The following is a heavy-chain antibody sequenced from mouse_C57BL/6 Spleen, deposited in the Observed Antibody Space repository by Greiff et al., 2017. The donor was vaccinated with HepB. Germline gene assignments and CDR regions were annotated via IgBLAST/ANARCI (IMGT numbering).Heavy chain of an antibody. CDR3: ARADYSNYVGYAMDY. V-gene: IGHV1-82*01. Sequence: QVQLQQSGPELVKPGASVKISCKASGYAFSSSWMNWVKQRPGKGLEWIGRIYPGDGDTNYNGKFKGKATLTADKSSSTAYMQLSSLTSEDSAVYCCARADYSNYVGYAMDYWGQGTSVTVSS. CDR2: IYPGDGDT. J-gene: IGHJ4*01. D-gene: IGHD2-5*01. CDR1: GYAFSSSW.